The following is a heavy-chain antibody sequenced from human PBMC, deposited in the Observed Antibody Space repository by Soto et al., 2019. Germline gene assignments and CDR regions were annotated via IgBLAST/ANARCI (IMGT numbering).Heavy chain of an antibody. D-gene: IGHD6-19*01. CDR2: INPDSGDT. V-gene: IGHV1-2*02. CDR3: ARVVFSGWYVY. J-gene: IGHJ4*02. CDR1: GYAFTDYY. Sequence: QVQLVQYGAEVKKTGASVKVSCKASGYAFTDYYIHWVRQAPGQGLEWMGWINPDSGDTNFAQKFQGRVTMTRDTSFSTAYMELSRLRSDATAVYYCARVVFSGWYVYWGQGTLVNVS.